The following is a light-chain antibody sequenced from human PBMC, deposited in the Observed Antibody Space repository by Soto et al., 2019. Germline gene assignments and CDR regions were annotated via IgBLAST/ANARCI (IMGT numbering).Light chain of an antibody. CDR2: DVS. Sequence: EIVLTQSPATLSLSPGERATLSCRASQSVSSYLAWYQQKPGQAPRLLIFDVSTRATGIPARFSGSGSGTDFTLTISGLEPEDFAVYYCQQRSNWPRTFGQGTKLEI. CDR1: QSVSSY. CDR3: QQRSNWPRT. V-gene: IGKV3-11*01. J-gene: IGKJ2*01.